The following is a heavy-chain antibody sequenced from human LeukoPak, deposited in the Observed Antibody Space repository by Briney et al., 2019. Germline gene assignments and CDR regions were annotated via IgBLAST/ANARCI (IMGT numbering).Heavy chain of an antibody. J-gene: IGHJ6*02. CDR1: GGSISSSSYY. CDR2: IYYSGST. Sequence: SETLSLTCTVSGGSISSSSYYWGWIRQPPGKGLEWIGYIYYSGSTNYNPSLKSRVTISVDTSKNQFSLKLSSVTAADTAVYYCARVRYYGSGSYSPHMDVWGQGTTVTVSS. CDR3: ARVRYYGSGSYSPHMDV. V-gene: IGHV4-61*05. D-gene: IGHD3-10*01.